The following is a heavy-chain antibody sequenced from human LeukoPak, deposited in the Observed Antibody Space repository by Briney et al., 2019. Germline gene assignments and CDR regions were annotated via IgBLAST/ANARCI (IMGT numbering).Heavy chain of an antibody. D-gene: IGHD3-22*01. Sequence: SGTLSLTCTVSGGSISSSSYYWGWIRQPPGKGLEWIGSIYYSGSTYYNPSLKSRVTISVDTSKNQFSLKLSSVTAADTAVYYCARANDHYYDSSGYYYGGPGFDYWGQGTLVTVSS. V-gene: IGHV4-39*07. CDR1: GGSISSSSYY. CDR3: ARANDHYYDSSGYYYGGPGFDY. CDR2: IYYSGST. J-gene: IGHJ4*02.